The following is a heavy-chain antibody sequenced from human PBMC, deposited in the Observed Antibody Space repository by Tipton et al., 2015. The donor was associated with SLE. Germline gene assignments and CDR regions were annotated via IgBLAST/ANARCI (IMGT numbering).Heavy chain of an antibody. V-gene: IGHV4-31*03. CDR1: GDSVTSSGYY. CDR2: ISYDGRT. Sequence: TLSLTCTATGDSVTSSGYYWSWIRQHPGKGLEWIGFISYDGRTKYNPSLKSRVTISLDTSKTQFCLRLSSVTAAGTAVYFCSRGGRYSSGYDNWFDPWGQGTLVTVSS. CDR3: SRGGRYSSGYDNWFDP. J-gene: IGHJ5*02. D-gene: IGHD3-22*01.